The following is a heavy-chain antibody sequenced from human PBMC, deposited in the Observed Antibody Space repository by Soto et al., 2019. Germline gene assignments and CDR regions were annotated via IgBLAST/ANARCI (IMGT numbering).Heavy chain of an antibody. J-gene: IGHJ3*02. CDR2: ISGSGGST. CDR3: AKDTSRSIAARNDAFDI. CDR1: GFTFSSYA. D-gene: IGHD6-6*01. V-gene: IGHV3-23*01. Sequence: EVQLLESGGGLVQPGGSLRLSCAASGFTFSSYAMSWVRQAPGKGLEWVSAISGSGGSTYYADSVKGRFTISRDNSKNTLYLQMNSLTAEDTAVYYCAKDTSRSIAARNDAFDIWGQGTMVTVSS.